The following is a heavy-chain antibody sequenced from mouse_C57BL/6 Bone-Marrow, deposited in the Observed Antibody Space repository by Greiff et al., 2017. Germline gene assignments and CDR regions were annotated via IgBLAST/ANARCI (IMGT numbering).Heavy chain of an antibody. Sequence: VQLQQSGAELVRPGASVKLSCTASGFNITDDYMHWVKQRPEQGLEWIGWIDPENGDTEYASKFQGKATITADTSSNTAYLQLSSLSSEDTAVYYCTLANWDDYWGQGTTLTVSS. J-gene: IGHJ2*01. CDR3: TLANWDDY. D-gene: IGHD4-1*01. CDR2: IDPENGDT. V-gene: IGHV14-4*01. CDR1: GFNITDDY.